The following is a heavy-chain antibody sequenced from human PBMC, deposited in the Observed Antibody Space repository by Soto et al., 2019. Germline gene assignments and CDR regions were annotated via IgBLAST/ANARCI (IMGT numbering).Heavy chain of an antibody. CDR2: IYYSGST. CDR3: ASRKSSPYFDY. CDR1: GGSISSYY. J-gene: IGHJ4*02. V-gene: IGHV4-59*08. D-gene: IGHD3-10*01. Sequence: ASETLSLTCTVSGGSISSYYWSWIRQPPGKGLEWIGYIYYSGSTNYNPSLKSRVTISVDTSKNQFSLKPSSVTAADTAVYYCASRKSSPYFDYWGQGTLVTVSS.